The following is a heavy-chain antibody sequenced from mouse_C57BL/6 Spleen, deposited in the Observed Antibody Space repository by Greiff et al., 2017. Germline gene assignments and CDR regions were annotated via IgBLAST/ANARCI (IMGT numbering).Heavy chain of an antibody. J-gene: IGHJ3*01. D-gene: IGHD2-4*01. CDR3: ASVGGYDYDGGFAY. V-gene: IGHV1-52*01. CDR2: IDPSDSET. CDR1: GYTFTSYW. Sequence: QVQLQQPGAELVRPGSSVKLSCKASGYTFTSYWMHWVKQRPIQGLEWIGNIDPSDSETHYNQKFKDKATLTVDKSSSTAYMQLSRLTSEDSAVYYCASVGGYDYDGGFAYWGQGTLVTVSA.